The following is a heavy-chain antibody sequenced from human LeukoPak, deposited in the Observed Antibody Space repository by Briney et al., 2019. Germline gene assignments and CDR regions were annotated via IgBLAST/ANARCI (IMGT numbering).Heavy chain of an antibody. J-gene: IGHJ3*02. D-gene: IGHD3-22*01. Sequence: PSQTLSLTCTVSGGSISSGGYYWSWIRQHPGKGLERIGYVYYSGSTYYNPSLKSRVTISVDTSKNQFSLKLSSVTAADTAVYYCARVLTHDSSGYYSLAPNPTLDRAFDIWGQGTVVTVSS. CDR3: ARVLTHDSSGYYSLAPNPTLDRAFDI. CDR2: VYYSGST. V-gene: IGHV4-31*03. CDR1: GGSISSGGYY.